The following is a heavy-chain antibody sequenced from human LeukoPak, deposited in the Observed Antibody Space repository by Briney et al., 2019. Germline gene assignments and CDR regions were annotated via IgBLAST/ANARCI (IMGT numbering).Heavy chain of an antibody. D-gene: IGHD3-16*01. CDR2: ISYDGSDK. Sequence: GGSLRLSCAASGFTFSSYGMHGARQALGKGREWVAVISYDGSDKYYADSVKGRFTISRDNSKNTLYLQMISLRVEDTAVYYCARDQGAWGYGYNFDYWGQGTLVTVSS. V-gene: IGHV3-30*03. J-gene: IGHJ4*02. CDR1: GFTFSSYG. CDR3: ARDQGAWGYGYNFDY.